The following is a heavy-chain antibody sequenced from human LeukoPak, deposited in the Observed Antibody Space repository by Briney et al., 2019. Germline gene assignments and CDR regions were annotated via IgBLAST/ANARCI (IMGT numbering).Heavy chain of an antibody. CDR1: GGSISSYY. D-gene: IGHD3-10*01. CDR2: IYTSGST. J-gene: IGHJ6*03. CDR3: ASAMVRGDYYYYYYMDV. V-gene: IGHV4-4*07. Sequence: SETLPLTCTVSGGSISSYYWGWIRQPAGKGLEWIGRIYTSGSTNYNPSLKSQVTMSVDTSKNQFSLKLSSVTAADTAVYYCASAMVRGDYYYYYYMDVWGKGTTVTVSS.